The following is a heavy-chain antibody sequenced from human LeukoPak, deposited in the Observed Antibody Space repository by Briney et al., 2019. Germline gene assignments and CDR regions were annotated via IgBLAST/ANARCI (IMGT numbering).Heavy chain of an antibody. J-gene: IGHJ4*02. Sequence: ASVKVSCMPSGYTFTRYGTSWVRQGPGQGREWRGWISAYNSNTTYAQTLQGRVTMTTDTSTSTAYMELRRLRSDDTAVYYCARDRGYCSSTSCDLFDYWGQGTLVTVSS. CDR2: ISAYNSNT. CDR1: GYTFTRYG. V-gene: IGHV1-18*01. CDR3: ARDRGYCSSTSCDLFDY. D-gene: IGHD2-2*01.